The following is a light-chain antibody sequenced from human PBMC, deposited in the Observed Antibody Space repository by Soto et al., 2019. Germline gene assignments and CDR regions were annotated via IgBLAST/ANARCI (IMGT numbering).Light chain of an antibody. Sequence: DIQMTQSPSTLSASVGDRVTITCRASQSISSWLAWYQQKPGKAPKLLIYKASSLESGVPSRFSGSGSGTEFTLTISSLQPDEFANYYCQQYNTYWTFGQGTKVEIK. CDR2: KAS. CDR3: QQYNTYWT. CDR1: QSISSW. J-gene: IGKJ1*01. V-gene: IGKV1-5*03.